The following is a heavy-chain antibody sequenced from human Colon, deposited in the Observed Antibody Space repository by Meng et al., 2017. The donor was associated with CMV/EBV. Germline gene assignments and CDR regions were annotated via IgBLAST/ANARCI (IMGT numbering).Heavy chain of an antibody. Sequence: QVQLVQSGAEVKKHGASVRVSCKASGYTFIRNAIHWVRQAPVQRLEGMGWINSDNGDTKYSQQFHGRVTITRDTSATTAYMELSSLKSEDTAVYYCARGRAVRGRVVDDTYFFDSWGQGTLVTVSS. CDR2: INSDNGDT. J-gene: IGHJ4*02. V-gene: IGHV1-3*04. CDR1: GYTFIRNA. CDR3: ARGRAVRGRVVDDTYFFDS. D-gene: IGHD3-22*01.